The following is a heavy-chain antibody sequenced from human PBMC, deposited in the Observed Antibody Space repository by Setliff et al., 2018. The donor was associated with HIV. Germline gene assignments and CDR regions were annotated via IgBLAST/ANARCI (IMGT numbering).Heavy chain of an antibody. CDR2: IIPISGTA. CDR3: ARDFGGYCSSMSCPGLFDP. V-gene: IGHV1-69*05. Sequence: ASVKVSCKASGYTFTSDYMHWVRQAPGQGLEWMGGIIPISGTANYAQKFQGRVTITTDESTSTAYMELSGLRSEDTAVYYCARDFGGYCSSMSCPGLFDPWGQGTLVTVSS. J-gene: IGHJ5*02. D-gene: IGHD2-2*01. CDR1: GYTFTSDY.